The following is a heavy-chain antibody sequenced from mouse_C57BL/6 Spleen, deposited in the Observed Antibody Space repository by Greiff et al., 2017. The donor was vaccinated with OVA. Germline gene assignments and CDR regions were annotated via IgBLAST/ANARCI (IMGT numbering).Heavy chain of an antibody. D-gene: IGHD2-3*01. J-gene: IGHJ3*01. V-gene: IGHV5-9*01. CDR1: GFTFSSYT. CDR2: ISGGGGNT. Sequence: EVKLMESGGGLVKPGGSLKLSCAASGFTFSSYTMSWVRQTPEKRLEWVATISGGGGNTYYPDSVKGRFTISRDNAKNTLYLQMSSLRSEDTALYYCARLDGYSFAWFAYWGQGTLVTVSA. CDR3: ARLDGYSFAWFAY.